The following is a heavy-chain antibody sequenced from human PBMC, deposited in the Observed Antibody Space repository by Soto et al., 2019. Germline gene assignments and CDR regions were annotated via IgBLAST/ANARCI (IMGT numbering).Heavy chain of an antibody. D-gene: IGHD6-13*01. V-gene: IGHV3-49*03. Sequence: GGSLRLSSTASGFTFGDYAMSWFRQAPGKGLEWVGFIRSKAYGGTTEYAASVKGRFTIPRDDSKSIAYLQMNSLKTEDTAVYYCTREVPGSSWYSWRYYYYGMDVWGEGTTVPVSS. CDR3: TREVPGSSWYSWRYYYYGMDV. CDR2: IRSKAYGGTT. CDR1: GFTFGDYA. J-gene: IGHJ6*02.